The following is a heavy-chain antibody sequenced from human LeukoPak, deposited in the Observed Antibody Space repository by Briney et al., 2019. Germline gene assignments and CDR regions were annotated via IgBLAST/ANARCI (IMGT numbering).Heavy chain of an antibody. D-gene: IGHD1-26*01. CDR1: GFTFSSCA. CDR2: ITGSGGST. J-gene: IGHJ3*02. Sequence: HPGGSLRLSCAASGFTFSSCAMNWVRQAPGKGLEWVSAITGSGGSTYYADSVKGRFTISRDNSKNTLYLQMNSLRAEDTAVYYCAKAQVGAILHAFDIWGQGTMVTVSS. V-gene: IGHV3-23*01. CDR3: AKAQVGAILHAFDI.